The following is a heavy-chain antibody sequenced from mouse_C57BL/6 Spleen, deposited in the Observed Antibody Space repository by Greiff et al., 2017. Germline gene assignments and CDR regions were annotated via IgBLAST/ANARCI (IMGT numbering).Heavy chain of an antibody. V-gene: IGHV1-53*01. J-gene: IGHJ1*03. CDR3: ARTTVVAHWYFDV. CDR1: GYTFTSYW. D-gene: IGHD1-1*01. Sequence: QVQLQQPGTELVKPGASVKLSCKASGYTFTSYWMHWVKQRPGQGLEWIGNINPSNGGTNYNEKFKSKATLTVDKSSSTAYMQLSILTSEDSAVYYCARTTVVAHWYFDVWGTGTTVTVSS. CDR2: INPSNGGT.